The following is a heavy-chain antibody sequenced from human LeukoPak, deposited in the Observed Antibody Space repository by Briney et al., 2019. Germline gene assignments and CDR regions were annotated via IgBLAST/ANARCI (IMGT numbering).Heavy chain of an antibody. V-gene: IGHV3-66*02. CDR2: IYSGGSR. CDR1: EFTVSSNY. J-gene: IGHJ3*02. CDR3: ARDLAFDI. Sequence: PGGSLRLSCAASEFTVSSNYMSWVRQAPGKGLEWVSVIYSGGSRYYADSVKGRFTISRDNSKNTLYLQMNSLRAEDTAVYYCARDLAFDIWGQGTMVTVSS.